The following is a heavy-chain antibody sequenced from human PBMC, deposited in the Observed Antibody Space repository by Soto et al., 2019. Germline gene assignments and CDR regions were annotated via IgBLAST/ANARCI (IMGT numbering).Heavy chain of an antibody. CDR2: FTRNGNT. Sequence: GGALRLSCAASGFTFSNYAMSGVRQPPGKGLEWVSTFTRNGNTYYADSVKGRFTISRDNSKNTLSLQMDSLRAEDTAVYYCAREFAPGSPNYDYWGLGTLVTVSS. D-gene: IGHD3-10*01. CDR3: AREFAPGSPNYDY. V-gene: IGHV3-23*01. J-gene: IGHJ4*02. CDR1: GFTFSNYA.